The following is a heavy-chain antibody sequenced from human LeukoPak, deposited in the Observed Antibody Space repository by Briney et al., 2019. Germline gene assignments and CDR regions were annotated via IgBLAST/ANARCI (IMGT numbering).Heavy chain of an antibody. D-gene: IGHD3-10*01. V-gene: IGHV3-9*01. CDR3: AKDIYGSGSLFDY. Sequence: GGSLRLSCAASGFTFDDYAMHWVRQAPGKGLEWVSGISWNSGSIGYADSVKGRFTISRDNAKNSLYLQMNSLRAEDTALYYCAKDIYGSGSLFDYWGQGTLVTVSS. CDR2: ISWNSGSI. CDR1: GFTFDDYA. J-gene: IGHJ4*02.